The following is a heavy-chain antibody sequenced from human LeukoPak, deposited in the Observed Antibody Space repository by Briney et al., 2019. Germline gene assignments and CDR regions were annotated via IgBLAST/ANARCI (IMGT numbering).Heavy chain of an antibody. CDR1: GFTFSSYG. CDR2: IRYDGSNK. CDR3: AKDALGPNYYYYYYMDV. J-gene: IGHJ6*03. V-gene: IGHV3-30*02. Sequence: GGSLRLSCAASGFTFSSYGMHWVRQAPGKGLEWVAFIRYDGSNKYYADSVEGRFTISRDNSKNTLYLQMNSLRAEDTAVYYCAKDALGPNYYYYYYMDVWGKGTTVTVSS.